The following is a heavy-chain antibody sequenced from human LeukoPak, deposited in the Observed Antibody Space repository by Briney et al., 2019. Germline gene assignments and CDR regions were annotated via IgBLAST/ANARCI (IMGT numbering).Heavy chain of an antibody. J-gene: IGHJ6*03. D-gene: IGHD5-18*01. V-gene: IGHV4-34*01. CDR3: ARTTEGGYTYGYFYYYYIDV. CDR2: INHSGST. CDR1: GGSFSDYY. Sequence: SETLSLTCSVYGGSFSDYYWSWIRQPPGKGLEWIGEINHSGSTNYNPSLKSRVTISVDTSKNQFSLKLTSVTAADTAVYYCARTTEGGYTYGYFYYYYIDVWGKGTTVTISS.